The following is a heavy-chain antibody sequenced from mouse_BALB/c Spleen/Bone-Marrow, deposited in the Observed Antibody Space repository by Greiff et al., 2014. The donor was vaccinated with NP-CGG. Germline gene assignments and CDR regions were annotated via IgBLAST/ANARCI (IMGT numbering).Heavy chain of an antibody. D-gene: IGHD2-3*01. J-gene: IGHJ1*01. CDR3: ARERSDDYWYCDD. V-gene: IGHV1-77*01. CDR2: IYPGSGST. Sequence: VQLQQSGPELVKPGASVKMSCKASGYTFTDYVISWVKQRPGQGLEWIGEIYPGSGSTYYNEKFKGKATLTADKSSNTAYMQLSRLTSEASAVYFCARERSDDYWYCDDWGPGTPVTVSS. CDR1: GYTFTDYV.